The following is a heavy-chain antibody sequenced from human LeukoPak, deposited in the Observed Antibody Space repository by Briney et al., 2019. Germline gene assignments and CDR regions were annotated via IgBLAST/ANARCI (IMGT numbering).Heavy chain of an antibody. Sequence: SETLSLTCTVSGGSCSSGSYYWSWIRQPPGKGLEWIGYIYYSGSTNYNPSLKSRVTISVDTSKNQFSLKLSSVTAADSAVYYCDKEGRWLQFWFDPWGQGTLVTVSS. J-gene: IGHJ5*02. V-gene: IGHV4-61*01. CDR1: GGSCSSGSYY. CDR2: IYYSGST. CDR3: DKEGRWLQFWFDP. D-gene: IGHD5-24*01.